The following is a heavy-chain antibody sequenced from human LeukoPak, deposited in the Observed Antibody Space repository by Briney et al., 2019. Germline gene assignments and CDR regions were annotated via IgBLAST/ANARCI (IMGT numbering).Heavy chain of an antibody. V-gene: IGHV1-46*01. CDR2: INPSGGST. J-gene: IGHJ5*02. CDR1: GYTFTSYY. Sequence: GASVKVSCKASGYTFTSYYMHWVRQAPGQGLEWMGIINPSGGSTSYAQKFQGRVTMTRDTSTSTVYMELSSLRSEDTAVYYCARDLLRSGVAGTGWFDPWGQGTLVTVSS. CDR3: ARDLLRSGVAGTGWFDP. D-gene: IGHD6-19*01.